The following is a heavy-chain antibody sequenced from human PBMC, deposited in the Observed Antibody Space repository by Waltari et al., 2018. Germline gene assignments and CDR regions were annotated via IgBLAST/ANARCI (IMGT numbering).Heavy chain of an antibody. Sequence: EVQLVESGGGLVTPGGSLRLSCAASGFTFSSYSMNWVRQAPGKGLEWVSSISSSSSYIYYADSVKGRFTISRDNAKNSLYLQMNSLRAEDTAVYYCARDGHSSSPGWFDPWGQGTLVTVSS. CDR2: ISSSSSYI. V-gene: IGHV3-21*01. J-gene: IGHJ5*02. CDR3: ARDGHSSSPGWFDP. D-gene: IGHD6-13*01. CDR1: GFTFSSYS.